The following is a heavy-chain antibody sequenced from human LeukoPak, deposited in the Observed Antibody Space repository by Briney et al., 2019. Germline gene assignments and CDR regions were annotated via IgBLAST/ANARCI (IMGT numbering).Heavy chain of an antibody. Sequence: SETLSLTCTVYGGSISSYYWSWIRQPAGKGLEWIGRIYASGSSNYNPSLKSRVTMSVDTSKNQFSLKLGSVTAADTAVYYCAGDAAEQPPGFDYWGQGTLVTVSS. J-gene: IGHJ4*02. D-gene: IGHD1-14*01. CDR2: IYASGSS. CDR1: GGSISSYY. V-gene: IGHV4-4*07. CDR3: AGDAAEQPPGFDY.